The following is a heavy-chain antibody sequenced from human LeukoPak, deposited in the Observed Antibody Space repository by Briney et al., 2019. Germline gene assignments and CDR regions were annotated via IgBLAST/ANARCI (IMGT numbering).Heavy chain of an antibody. J-gene: IGHJ4*02. Sequence: GASVKVSCKASGYTFTGYYIQWVRQAPRQGLKWMGWINPNSGGTNYAQKFQGRVTMTRDRSINTAYMDLRSLTYDDTAVYYCARDKPAEAALDFWGQGTLVTVSS. CDR1: GYTFTGYY. CDR2: INPNSGGT. CDR3: ARDKPAEAALDF. V-gene: IGHV1-2*02.